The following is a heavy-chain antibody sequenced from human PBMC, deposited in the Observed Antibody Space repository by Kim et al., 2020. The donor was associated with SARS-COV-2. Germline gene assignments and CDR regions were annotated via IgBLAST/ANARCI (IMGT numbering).Heavy chain of an antibody. CDR3: ARDQRGWYFDL. Sequence: SETLSLTCTVAGGSISSYYWSWIRQPPGKGLEWIGYIYYSGSTNYNPSLKSRATISVDTSKNHFSLKLSSVTAADTAVYYCARDQRGWYFDLWGRGTLVTVSS. CDR1: GGSISSYY. CDR2: IYYSGST. J-gene: IGHJ2*01. V-gene: IGHV4-59*01.